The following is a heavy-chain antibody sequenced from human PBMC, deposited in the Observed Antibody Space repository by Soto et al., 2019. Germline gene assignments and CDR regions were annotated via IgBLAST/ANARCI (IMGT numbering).Heavy chain of an antibody. J-gene: IGHJ4*01. D-gene: IGHD3-22*01. CDR1: GGYISSGGFK. CDR3: ARVGDLFDDTSGYYRDVFDS. CDR2: LSDSGST. V-gene: IGHV4-30-2*01. Sequence: LQLQESGAGLVKPSQTLSLTCVVSGGYISSGGFKWSWIRQPPGKGLDWIGRLSDSGSTYYNPSLRSRVTISVARSKNQFSLKISSVTAAVTAGYFCARVGDLFDDTSGYYRDVFDSWGHVIMVTVAA.